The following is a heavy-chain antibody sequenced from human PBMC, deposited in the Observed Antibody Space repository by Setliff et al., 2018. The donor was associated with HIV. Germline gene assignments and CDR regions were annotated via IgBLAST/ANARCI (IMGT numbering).Heavy chain of an antibody. CDR3: ATDSGVVPPWTLDI. CDR2: VTPALYLT. CDR1: GGFLSNNG. J-gene: IGHJ3*02. Sequence: ASVKVSCKTSGGFLSNNGIAWVRQAPGQGLEWMGGVTPALYLTTHAEKFQSRVTFTTDDSTSSVYMELSSLRSDDTATYYCATDSGVVPPWTLDIWGQGTVVTVSS. D-gene: IGHD3-16*01. V-gene: IGHV1-69*10.